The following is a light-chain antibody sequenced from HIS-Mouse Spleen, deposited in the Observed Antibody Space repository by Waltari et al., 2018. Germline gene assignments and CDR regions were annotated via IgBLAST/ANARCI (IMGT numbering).Light chain of an antibody. Sequence: QSALTQPASVSGSPGQSIPIPCTGTSSDVGSYNLVSWYQQHPGKAPKLMIYEGSKRPSGVSNRFSGSKSGNTASLTISGLQAEDEADYYCCSYAGSSPYVVFGGGTKLTVL. CDR3: CSYAGSSPYVV. CDR2: EGS. CDR1: SSDVGSYNL. V-gene: IGLV2-23*01. J-gene: IGLJ2*01.